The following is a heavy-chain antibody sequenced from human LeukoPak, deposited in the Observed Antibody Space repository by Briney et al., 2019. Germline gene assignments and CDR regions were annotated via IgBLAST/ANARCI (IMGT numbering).Heavy chain of an antibody. CDR1: GGSISSSSYY. CDR3: ARAGSSWYLALDY. Sequence: SETLSLTCTVSGGSISSSSYYWGWIRQPPGKGLEWIGSIYYSGSTYYNPSLKSRVTISVDTSKNQFSLKLSSVTAADTAVYYCARAGSSWYLALDYWGQGTLVTVSS. V-gene: IGHV4-39*07. D-gene: IGHD6-13*01. J-gene: IGHJ4*02. CDR2: IYYSGST.